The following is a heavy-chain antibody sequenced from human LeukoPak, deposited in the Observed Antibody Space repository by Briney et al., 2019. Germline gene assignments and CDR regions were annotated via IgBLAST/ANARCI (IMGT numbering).Heavy chain of an antibody. CDR2: IYYSGST. J-gene: IGHJ4*02. CDR3: ASNWGGDEYYFDY. V-gene: IGHV4-39*01. CDR1: GGSIRSSSYY. D-gene: IGHD7-27*01. Sequence: SETLSLTCTLSGGSIRSSSYYWGWIRPPPGKGLEWIASIYYSGSTYYNPSLKSRVTISVDTSKNQFSLRLSSVTAADTAVYYCASNWGGDEYYFDYWGQGSLVTVSS.